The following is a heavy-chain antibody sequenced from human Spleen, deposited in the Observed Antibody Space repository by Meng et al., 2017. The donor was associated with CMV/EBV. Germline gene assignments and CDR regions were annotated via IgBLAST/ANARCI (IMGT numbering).Heavy chain of an antibody. CDR3: AREGVVGTTIYFDY. D-gene: IGHD1-1*01. V-gene: IGHV1-69*05. CDR1: GGTVSNYG. J-gene: IGHJ4*02. CDR2: IIPIFGTA. Sequence: SGGTVSNYGVHWVRQAPGQGLEWMGGIIPIFGTANYAQKFQGRVTITTDESTTTAYMELSSLRSDDTAVYYCAREGVVGTTIYFDYWGQGTLVTVSS.